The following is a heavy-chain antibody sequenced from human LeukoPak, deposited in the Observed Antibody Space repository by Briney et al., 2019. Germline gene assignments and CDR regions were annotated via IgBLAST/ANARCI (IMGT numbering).Heavy chain of an antibody. Sequence: WASVKVSCKASGYTFTSYDINWVRQATGQGLEWMGWMNPNSGNTGYAQKFQGRVTMTRNTSISTAYMELSSLRSEDTAVYYCARGGGHCSSTSCYRNPPYYYYYGMDVWGQGTTVTVSS. D-gene: IGHD2-2*01. CDR2: MNPNSGNT. V-gene: IGHV1-8*01. CDR1: GYTFTSYD. CDR3: ARGGGHCSSTSCYRNPPYYYYYGMDV. J-gene: IGHJ6*02.